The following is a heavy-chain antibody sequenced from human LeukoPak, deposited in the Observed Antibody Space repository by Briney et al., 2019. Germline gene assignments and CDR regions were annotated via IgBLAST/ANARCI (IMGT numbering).Heavy chain of an antibody. CDR1: GFTFTSYT. V-gene: IGHV3-21*01. CDR2: ISGSSSYI. J-gene: IGHJ1*01. Sequence: GGSLRLSCAASGFTFTSYTMNWVRQAPGKGLEWVSSISGSSSYIYYADSVKGRFTISRHNAKNSLFLEMNSLRAEDTAVYYCARDWEEYCSGGSCSSFRHWGQGTLVTVSS. D-gene: IGHD2-15*01. CDR3: ARDWEEYCSGGSCSSFRH.